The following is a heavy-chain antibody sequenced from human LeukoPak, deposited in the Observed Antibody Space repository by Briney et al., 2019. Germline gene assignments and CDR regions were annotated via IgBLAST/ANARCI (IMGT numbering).Heavy chain of an antibody. CDR3: ARHERKGTDAFDI. CDR1: GYSFTSYW. Sequence: GESLKISCKGSGYSFTSYWIGWVRQMPGKGLEWMGIIYPGDSDTRYSPSFQGQVTISADKSISTAYLQWSSLKASDTAMYNCARHERKGTDAFDIWGQGTMVTVSS. J-gene: IGHJ3*02. D-gene: IGHD1-1*01. CDR2: IYPGDSDT. V-gene: IGHV5-51*01.